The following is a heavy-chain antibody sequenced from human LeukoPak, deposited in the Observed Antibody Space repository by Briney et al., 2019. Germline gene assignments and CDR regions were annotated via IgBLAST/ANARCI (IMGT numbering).Heavy chain of an antibody. Sequence: SETPSLTCTVSGGSISSGDSYWSWIRQPPGKGLEWIGYIYYSGSTYYNPSLKSRVTISVDTSKNQFSLKLSSVTAADTAVYYCARHESGTYYFDYWGQGTLVTVSS. V-gene: IGHV4-30-4*01. CDR3: ARHESGTYYFDY. CDR1: GGSISSGDSY. CDR2: IYYSGST. J-gene: IGHJ4*02. D-gene: IGHD3-3*01.